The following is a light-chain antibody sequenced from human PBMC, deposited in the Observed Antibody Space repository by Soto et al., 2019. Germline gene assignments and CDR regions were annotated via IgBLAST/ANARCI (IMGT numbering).Light chain of an antibody. CDR3: HQASSFPLS. CDR2: KAS. Sequence: DIQMTQSPSSVSASVGDRVTISCRASQGISSWLAWYQQKPGEAPKLLIYKASTLQTGVPSRFSGSGSGTDFTLTITSLQPEDFATYYYHQASSFPLSFGGGTKVEIK. CDR1: QGISSW. V-gene: IGKV1-12*01. J-gene: IGKJ4*01.